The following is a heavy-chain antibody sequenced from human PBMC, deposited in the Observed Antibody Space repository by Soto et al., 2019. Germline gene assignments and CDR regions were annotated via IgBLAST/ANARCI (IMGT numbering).Heavy chain of an antibody. V-gene: IGHV3-48*02. D-gene: IGHD3-10*01. CDR3: ARAVTWGLDV. CDR1: GFTFRLYS. Sequence: EVQLVESGGGLVQPGGSLRLSCAAAGFTFRLYSMSWVRQAPGKGLEWVSYISRSSTGIHYADSVKGRFTISRDDATNSMHLQMNSLRDGDTAVYYCARAVTWGLDVWGQGTTVSISS. J-gene: IGHJ6*02. CDR2: ISRSSTGI.